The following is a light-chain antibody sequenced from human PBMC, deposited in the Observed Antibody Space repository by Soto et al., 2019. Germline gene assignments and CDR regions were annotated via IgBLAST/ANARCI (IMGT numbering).Light chain of an antibody. CDR2: AAS. J-gene: IGKJ4*01. CDR3: QKYTNFPA. CDR1: QGISNY. Sequence: DIQMTQSPSSLSASVGDRATITCRASQGISNYLACYQQIPGKVPKLLISAASTLQSGAPSRFSGSGSGTDFTLTISSLQPEDVATYYCQKYTNFPAFGGGTKVEIK. V-gene: IGKV1-27*01.